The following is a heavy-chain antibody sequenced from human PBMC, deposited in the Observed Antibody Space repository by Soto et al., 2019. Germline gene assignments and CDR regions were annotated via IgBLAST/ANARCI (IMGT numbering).Heavy chain of an antibody. CDR2: IDHSGST. CDR3: ASYNGSFYRTYFDF. V-gene: IGHV4-34*01. CDR1: GGSFSGYY. D-gene: IGHD3-16*02. J-gene: IGHJ4*02. Sequence: QVQLQQWGAGLLKPSETLSLTCAVYGGSFSGYYWSWIRQPPGKGLEWIGEIDHSGSTSYNPSLKSRVTISVDTSKSQFSLKLTSVTAADTAVYYCASYNGSFYRTYFDFWGQGTLVTVSS.